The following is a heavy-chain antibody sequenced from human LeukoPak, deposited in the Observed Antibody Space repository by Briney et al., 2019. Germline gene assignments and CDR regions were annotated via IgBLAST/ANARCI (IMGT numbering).Heavy chain of an antibody. CDR3: ARGFHYYGSGSLFGY. J-gene: IGHJ4*02. V-gene: IGHV4-34*01. CDR1: GGSFSGYY. Sequence: PSETLSLTCAVYGGSFSGYYWSWIRQPPGKGLEWIGEINHSGSTNCNPSLKSRVTISVDTSKNQFSLKLSSVTAADTAVYYCARGFHYYGSGSLFGYWGQGTLVTVSS. D-gene: IGHD3-10*01. CDR2: INHSGST.